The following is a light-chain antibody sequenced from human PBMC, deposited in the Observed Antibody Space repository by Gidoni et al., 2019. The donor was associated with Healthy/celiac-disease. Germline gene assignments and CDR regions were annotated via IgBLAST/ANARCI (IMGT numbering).Light chain of an antibody. CDR3: QVWDSSSDHPVV. V-gene: IGLV3-21*03. CDR1: NIGSKS. Sequence: SYVLTQPPSVSLAPGKTARITCGGNNIGSKSGHWYQQKPGQAPVLVVYDDSDRPSGIPERFSGYNSGNTATRTISRVEAGDEADYYCQVWDSSSDHPVVFGGGTKLTVL. CDR2: DDS. J-gene: IGLJ2*01.